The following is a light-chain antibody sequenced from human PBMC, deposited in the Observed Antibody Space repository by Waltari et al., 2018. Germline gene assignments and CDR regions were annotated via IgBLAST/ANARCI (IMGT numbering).Light chain of an antibody. V-gene: IGKV3-20*01. CDR3: QQYGSLPLT. CDR2: TAS. Sequence: EIVLTPSPGTLSLSPGETATLSCRASQSVPSDYLAWYQQKPGQSPSLVIFTASNRATVFTARVSGSGSGTDFTLTITKLEPEDFAVYFCQQYGSLPLTFGGGTKVEI. J-gene: IGKJ4*01. CDR1: QSVPSDY.